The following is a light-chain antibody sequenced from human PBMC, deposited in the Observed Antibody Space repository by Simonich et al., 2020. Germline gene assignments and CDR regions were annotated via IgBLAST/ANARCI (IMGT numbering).Light chain of an antibody. Sequence: DIVMTQSPASLAVSLGERATINCKSSQSVLYSPTNQNYLAWYQQKPGQPPKLLIYWASTRESGVPDRISGSGSGTDFTLTISSLQAEDVAVYYCQQYYSTPLTFGGGTKVEIK. CDR2: WAS. CDR1: QSVLYSPTNQNY. V-gene: IGKV4-1*01. J-gene: IGKJ4*01. CDR3: QQYYSTPLT.